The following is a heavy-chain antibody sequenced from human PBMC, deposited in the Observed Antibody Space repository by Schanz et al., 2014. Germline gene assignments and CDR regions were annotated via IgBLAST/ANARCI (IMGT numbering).Heavy chain of an antibody. J-gene: IGHJ5*02. CDR1: GYTFTSYG. V-gene: IGHV1-18*01. CDR3: ARDSDPYNWNPHNWFDP. CDR2: ISGYKGNT. D-gene: IGHD1-20*01. Sequence: QVQLVQSRPEVKKPGASVKVSCKASGYTFTSYGISWVRQAPGQGLEWMGWISGYKGNTKYAQKVQGRVTMTTDTSTSTAYMELRSLTSDGTAVYYCARDSDPYNWNPHNWFDPWGQGTLVTVSS.